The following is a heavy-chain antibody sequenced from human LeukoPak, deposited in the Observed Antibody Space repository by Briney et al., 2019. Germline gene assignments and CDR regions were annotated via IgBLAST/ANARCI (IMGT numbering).Heavy chain of an antibody. J-gene: IGHJ6*03. D-gene: IGHD1-7*01. V-gene: IGHV3-30*01. CDR3: ARGAGTTVYYMDV. CDR2: ISSDGSNK. CDR1: GFTFRGSA. Sequence: GGSLRLSCAASGFTFRGSAMHWVRQAPGKGLEWVAVISSDGSNKYYADSVKGQFTISRDNSNNTLYLQMNSLRPEDTAVYYCARGAGTTVYYMDVWGKGTTVTVSS.